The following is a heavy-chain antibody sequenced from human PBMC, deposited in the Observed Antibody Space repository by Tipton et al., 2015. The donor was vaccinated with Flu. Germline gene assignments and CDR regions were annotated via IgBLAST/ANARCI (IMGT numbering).Heavy chain of an antibody. J-gene: IGHJ4*02. Sequence: SLRLSCETSGFTFHDYAMHWVRQAPGKGLEWVSGISWDGDQIRYADSVRGRLTVSRDNAKRSVQLQMNSLRAEDTAVYYCARETQWSNFDYWGQGTLISVSS. CDR1: GFTFHDYA. D-gene: IGHD6-19*01. CDR2: ISWDGDQI. CDR3: ARETQWSNFDY. V-gene: IGHV3-9*01.